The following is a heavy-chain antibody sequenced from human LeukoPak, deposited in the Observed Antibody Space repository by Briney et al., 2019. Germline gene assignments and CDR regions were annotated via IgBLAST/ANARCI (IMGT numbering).Heavy chain of an antibody. CDR1: GYTFTGYY. V-gene: IGHV1-2*02. CDR2: INPNSGDT. J-gene: IGHJ5*02. CDR3: ARALEVDP. Sequence: ASVKVSCKASGYTFTGYYMHWVRQAPGQGLEWMGWINPNSGDTNYAEKFQGRVTMTRDTSISTAYMDLRRLRSDDTAVYYCARALEVDPWGQGTLVTVSS.